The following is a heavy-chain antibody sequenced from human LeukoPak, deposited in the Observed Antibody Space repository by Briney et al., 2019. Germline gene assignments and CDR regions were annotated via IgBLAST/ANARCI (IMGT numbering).Heavy chain of an antibody. CDR1: GGSNSSGDYY. CDR3: ARDPVLPAGTRDY. Sequence: PSQTLSLTCTVSGGSNSSGDYYWRWIRQPPGKGLEWIGYIYYSGSTYYNPSLKSRVTISVDTSKNQFSLKLSSVTAADTTVYYCARDPVLPAGTRDYWGQGTLVTVSS. D-gene: IGHD2-2*01. CDR2: IYYSGST. J-gene: IGHJ4*02. V-gene: IGHV4-30-4*01.